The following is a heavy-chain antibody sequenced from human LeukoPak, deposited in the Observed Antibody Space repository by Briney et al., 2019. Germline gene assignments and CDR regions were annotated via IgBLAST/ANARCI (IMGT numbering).Heavy chain of an antibody. D-gene: IGHD3-10*01. Sequence: GGSLRLSCAASGFTFSSYEMSWVRQAPGKGLEWVSVIYNGDGTYYADSVKGRFTISRDNSKNTLYLQMNSLRAEDTAVYYCARHGSITMVRGKRRYYYMDVWGKGTTVTISS. CDR3: ARHGSITMVRGKRRYYYMDV. J-gene: IGHJ6*03. CDR2: IYNGDGT. V-gene: IGHV3-66*04. CDR1: GFTFSSYE.